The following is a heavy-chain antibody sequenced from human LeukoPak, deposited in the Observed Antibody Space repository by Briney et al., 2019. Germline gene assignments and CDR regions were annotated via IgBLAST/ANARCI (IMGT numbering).Heavy chain of an antibody. J-gene: IGHJ4*02. Sequence: GGALRLSCAASGLSFSDYLMSWVRQAPLKGREWGANIKPDGGHKNYVDSVKGRLPIYRGNAKNPLYLQMNSLRAEDTAIYYCASTFPYCGGGSCVLGGQGTLVTVSS. CDR2: IKPDGGHK. CDR1: GLSFSDYL. D-gene: IGHD2-15*01. V-gene: IGHV3-7*01. CDR3: ASTFPYCGGGSCVL.